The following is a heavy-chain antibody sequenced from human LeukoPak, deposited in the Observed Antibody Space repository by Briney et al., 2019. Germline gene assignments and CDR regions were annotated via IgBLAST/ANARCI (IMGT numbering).Heavy chain of an antibody. V-gene: IGHV3-21*01. CDR1: GFTFKSYA. CDR2: ISGDSTDI. CDR3: AREIAGYYFDY. Sequence: PGGSLRLSCATSGFTFKSYAMNWVRQSPGKGLEWVSSISGDSTDIYYADSLMGRSTISRDNAKNSLYLQMNSLRAEDTAVYYCAREIAGYYFDYWGQGTLVTVSS. D-gene: IGHD2-21*01. J-gene: IGHJ4*02.